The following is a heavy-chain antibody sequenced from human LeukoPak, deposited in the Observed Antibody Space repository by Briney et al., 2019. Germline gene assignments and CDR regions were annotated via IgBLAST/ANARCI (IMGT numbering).Heavy chain of an antibody. CDR1: GFTFSSYS. V-gene: IGHV3-48*01. D-gene: IGHD4-17*01. CDR3: ATYGAYGDYVFDY. Sequence: PGGSLRLSCAASGFTFSSYSMNWVRQAPGKGLEWVSYISSSSSTIYYADSVEGRFTISRDNAKNSLYLQMNSLRAEDTAVYYCATYGAYGDYVFDYWGQGTLVTVSS. CDR2: ISSSSSTI. J-gene: IGHJ4*02.